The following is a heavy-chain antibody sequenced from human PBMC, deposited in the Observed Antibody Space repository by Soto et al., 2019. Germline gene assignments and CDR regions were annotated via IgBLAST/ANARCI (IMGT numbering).Heavy chain of an antibody. D-gene: IGHD5-18*01. CDR1: GFTVSSNY. J-gene: IGHJ6*02. V-gene: IGHV3-53*04. CDR2: IYSGGST. CDR3: LTINSYGPPGSGYYYGMDV. Sequence: EVQLVESGGGLVQPGGSLRLSCAASGFTVSSNYMSWVGQAPGKGLEWVSVIYSGGSTYYADSVKGRFTISRHNSKNTLYLQMNSLRAEDTAVYYCLTINSYGPPGSGYYYGMDVWGQGTTVTVSS.